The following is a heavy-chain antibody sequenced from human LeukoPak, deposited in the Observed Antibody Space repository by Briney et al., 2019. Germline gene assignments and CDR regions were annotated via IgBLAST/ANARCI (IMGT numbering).Heavy chain of an antibody. Sequence: PGGSLRLSCAASAFTFSSYGMHWVRQAPGKGLEWVAFIRYDGSNKYYADSVKGRFTISRDNSKNTLYLQMNSLRAEDTAVYYCAKEQDTAMAIDYWGQGTLVTVSS. J-gene: IGHJ4*02. CDR1: AFTFSSYG. V-gene: IGHV3-30*02. CDR3: AKEQDTAMAIDY. D-gene: IGHD5-18*01. CDR2: IRYDGSNK.